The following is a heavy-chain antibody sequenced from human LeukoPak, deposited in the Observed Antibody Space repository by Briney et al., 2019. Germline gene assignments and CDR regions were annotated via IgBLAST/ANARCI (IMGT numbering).Heavy chain of an antibody. J-gene: IGHJ6*02. CDR3: ARDLGYGSGSYYYYYGMDV. Sequence: GGSLRLSCAASGFTFSSYAMHWVRQAPGKGLEWVAVISYDGSNKYYADSVKGRFTISRDNSKNTLYLQMNSLRAEDTAVYYCARDLGYGSGSYYYYYGMDVWGQGTTVTVSS. CDR2: ISYDGSNK. D-gene: IGHD3-10*01. CDR1: GFTFSSYA. V-gene: IGHV3-30-3*01.